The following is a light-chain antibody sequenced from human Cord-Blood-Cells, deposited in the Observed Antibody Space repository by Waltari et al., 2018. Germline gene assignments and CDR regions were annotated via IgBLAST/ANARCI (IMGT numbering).Light chain of an antibody. CDR3: CSYAGSYTWV. CDR2: DVS. CDR1: SSDVGGYNY. J-gene: IGLJ3*02. Sequence: QSALTQPRSVSGSPGQSVTISCTGTSSDVGGYNYVSWYPQHPGKAPKLMIYDVSKRPSGVPDRFSGYKCGNTASMTISGLQAEDEADYYCCSYAGSYTWVFGGGTKLTVL. V-gene: IGLV2-11*01.